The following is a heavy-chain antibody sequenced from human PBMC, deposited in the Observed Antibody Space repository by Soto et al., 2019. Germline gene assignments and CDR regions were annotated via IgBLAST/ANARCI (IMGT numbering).Heavy chain of an antibody. CDR2: IKDDGSEK. Sequence: EVQLVESGGGLVQPGGSLRLSCLASEFTFNTYRMNWVRQAPGRGLEWVANIKDDGSEKNYVDSVKGRFTISRDNAKNSLYLQMNSLRGEDTAGYFCARDWGTPGRGSAVGYYYHYGMDVWGQGTTVTVSS. J-gene: IGHJ6*02. CDR1: EFTFNTYR. CDR3: ARDWGTPGRGSAVGYYYHYGMDV. V-gene: IGHV3-7*05. D-gene: IGHD6-19*01.